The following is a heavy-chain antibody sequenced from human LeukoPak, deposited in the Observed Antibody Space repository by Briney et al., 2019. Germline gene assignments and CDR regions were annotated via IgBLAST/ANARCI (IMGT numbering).Heavy chain of an antibody. CDR3: TRDVSGYSDSSGSYNYFDS. V-gene: IGHV4-61*01. CDR1: GVSVSSGSYY. J-gene: IGHJ5*01. CDR2: IYYSGST. D-gene: IGHD3-22*01. Sequence: KPSETLSLTCSVSGVSVSSGSYYWSWLRQPPGKGLEWIGYIYYSGSTNYNPSLKSRVTISVDSSKNQFSLKMTSVTAADTAVYYCTRDVSGYSDSSGSYNYFDSWGQGTLVTVSS.